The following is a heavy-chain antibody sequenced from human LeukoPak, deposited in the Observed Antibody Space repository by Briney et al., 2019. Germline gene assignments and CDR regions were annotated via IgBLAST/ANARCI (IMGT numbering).Heavy chain of an antibody. V-gene: IGHV3-9*01. Sequence: GGSLRLSCAASGFTFDDYAMDCGRQAPGEGLEWVSGISCNSGSIGYADSVKGRFAISRDNAKNSLYLQMNSLRAEDTALYYCAKDMQRVTTYYFDYWGQGTLVTVSS. CDR3: AKDMQRVTTYYFDY. CDR2: ISCNSGSI. D-gene: IGHD4-17*01. CDR1: GFTFDDYA. J-gene: IGHJ4*02.